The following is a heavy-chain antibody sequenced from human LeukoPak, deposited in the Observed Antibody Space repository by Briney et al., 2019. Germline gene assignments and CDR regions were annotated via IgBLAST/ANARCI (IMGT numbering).Heavy chain of an antibody. CDR1: GGTFSSYA. V-gene: IGHV1-69*13. Sequence: ASVKVSCKASGGTFSSYAISWVRQAPGQGLEWMGGIIPIFGTANYAQKFQGRVTITADESTSTAYMELSSLRSEDTAVYYCARMKTFNYDFWSGYYTGYHYYGMDVWGQGTTVTVSS. CDR3: ARMKTFNYDFWSGYYTGYHYYGMDV. CDR2: IIPIFGTA. J-gene: IGHJ6*02. D-gene: IGHD3-3*01.